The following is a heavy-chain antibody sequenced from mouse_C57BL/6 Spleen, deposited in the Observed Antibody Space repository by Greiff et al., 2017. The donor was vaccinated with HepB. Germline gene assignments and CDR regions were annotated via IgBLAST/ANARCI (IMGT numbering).Heavy chain of an antibody. J-gene: IGHJ1*03. V-gene: IGHV1-50*01. CDR1: GYTFTSYW. CDR2: IDPSDSYT. D-gene: IGHD1-1*01. Sequence: QVQLQQPGAELVKPGASVKLSCKASGYTFTSYWMQWVKQRPGQGLEWIGEIDPSDSYTNYNQKFKGKATLTVDTSSSTAYMQLSSLTSEDSAVYYCARRSYYGSSYWYFDVWGTGTTVTVSS. CDR3: ARRSYYGSSYWYFDV.